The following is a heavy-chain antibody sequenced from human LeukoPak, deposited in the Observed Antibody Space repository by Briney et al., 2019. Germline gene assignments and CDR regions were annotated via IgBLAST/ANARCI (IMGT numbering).Heavy chain of an antibody. D-gene: IGHD6-19*01. J-gene: IGHJ3*02. V-gene: IGHV3-23*01. Sequence: PSGGSLRLSCAASEFTFSNYAMSWVRQTPGKGLEWVSGISGDGDSRYYADSVNGRFTISRDNSKNTLYLQMNSLRAEDTALYYCAKVAGSRGWYGGNAFDIWGQGTMVTVSS. CDR1: EFTFSNYA. CDR3: AKVAGSRGWYGGNAFDI. CDR2: ISGDGDSR.